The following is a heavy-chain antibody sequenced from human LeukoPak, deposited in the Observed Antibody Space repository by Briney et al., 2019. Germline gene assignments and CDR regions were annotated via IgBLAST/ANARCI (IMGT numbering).Heavy chain of an antibody. CDR2: INPNNGVT. CDR3: ARSPSGELDY. V-gene: IGHV1-2*02. D-gene: IGHD1-7*01. Sequence: ASVKPSCKTSRYTFTSCYIHWVRQAPGHGLEYMGWINPNNGVTNYAQKFQGRVTMTRDTSVATAYMELRSLRSDDTAVYYCARSPSGELDYWGRGTLVTVSS. CDR1: RYTFTSCY. J-gene: IGHJ4*02.